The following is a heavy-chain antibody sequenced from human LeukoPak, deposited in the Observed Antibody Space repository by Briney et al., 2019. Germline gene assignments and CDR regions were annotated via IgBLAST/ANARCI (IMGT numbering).Heavy chain of an antibody. D-gene: IGHD3-3*01. Sequence: GGSLRLSCAASGFTFSSNAMSWVRQAPGKGLEWVSYISGSGGSTYYADSVKGRFTISRDNSKNTLYLQMSSLRSEDTAVYYCARGTGLRFLEWLPAFDYWGQGTLDTVSS. CDR3: ARGTGLRFLEWLPAFDY. V-gene: IGHV3-23*01. CDR2: ISGSGGST. J-gene: IGHJ4*02. CDR1: GFTFSSNA.